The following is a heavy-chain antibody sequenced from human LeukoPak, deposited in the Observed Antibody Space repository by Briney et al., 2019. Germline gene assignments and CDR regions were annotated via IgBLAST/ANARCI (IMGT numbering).Heavy chain of an antibody. D-gene: IGHD6-13*01. CDR2: IRNKANKHTT. CDR3: ARSVAAAAGWRFDP. J-gene: IGHJ5*02. Sequence: GGSLRLSCRGSGFTFNTYAMSWFRQIPGKGLEWVGCIRNKANKHTTEYAASVKGRFTISRDDSQNSLFLQMNSLQIDDTAVYYCARSVAAAAGWRFDPWGQGTLVTVSS. CDR1: GFTFNTYA. V-gene: IGHV3-72*01.